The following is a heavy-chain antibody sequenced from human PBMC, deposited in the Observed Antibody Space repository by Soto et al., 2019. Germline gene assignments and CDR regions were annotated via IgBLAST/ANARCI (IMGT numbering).Heavy chain of an antibody. CDR3: ARARDGYNYVAFDI. CDR1: GGSISSSNW. CDR2: IYHSGST. V-gene: IGHV4-4*02. D-gene: IGHD5-12*01. Sequence: TSETLSLTCAVSGGSISSSNWWSWVRQPPGKGLEWIGEIYHSGSTNYNPSLKSRVTISVDKSKNQFSLKLSSVTAADTAVYYCARARDGYNYVAFDIWGQGTMVTVSS. J-gene: IGHJ3*02.